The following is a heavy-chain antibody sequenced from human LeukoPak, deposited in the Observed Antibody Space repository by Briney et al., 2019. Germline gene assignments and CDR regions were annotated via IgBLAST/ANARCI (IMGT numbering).Heavy chain of an antibody. V-gene: IGHV4-61*02. CDR2: VYSSGST. Sequence: PSETLSLTCTVSGGSLSSYSYYWSWIRQPAGKGLEWIGRVYSSGSTNYNPSLESRVTISVDTSNNQFSLKLRSVTASDTAVYYLASRNLWAPVTDSWGQGTLVTVSS. J-gene: IGHJ5*01. D-gene: IGHD4-17*01. CDR3: ASRNLWAPVTDS. CDR1: GGSLSSYSYY.